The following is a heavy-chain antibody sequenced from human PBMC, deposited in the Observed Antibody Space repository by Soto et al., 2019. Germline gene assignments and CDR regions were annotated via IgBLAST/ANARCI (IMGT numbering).Heavy chain of an antibody. CDR2: ILPIFGAP. CDR1: GGTFSSYR. V-gene: IGHV1-69*05. Sequence: ASVKFSCKASGGTFSSYRINWVRQPRGQGLEWLGGILPIFGAPTYDPRFLGRVTMTTDTSTTTAYMELRSLRSDDTAVYYCARGGSSTSSGFDYWAQGTLVTVSS. CDR3: ARGGSSTSSGFDY. D-gene: IGHD2-2*01. J-gene: IGHJ4*02.